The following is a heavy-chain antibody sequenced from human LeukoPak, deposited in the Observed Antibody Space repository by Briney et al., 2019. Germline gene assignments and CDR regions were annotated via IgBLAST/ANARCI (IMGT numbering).Heavy chain of an antibody. CDR2: IYESGST. V-gene: IGHV4-59*01. D-gene: IGHD3-22*01. Sequence: PSETLSLTCTVSVGFIRSYYGSWIRQPPGEALEYIGYIYESGSTNYNPSLKSRVTMSVDTSKQQFSLKLSSVTAADTGVYYCATRGGDYESSEYWFFGLWGRGTLVTVSS. CDR1: VGFIRSYY. CDR3: ATRGGDYESSEYWFFGL. J-gene: IGHJ2*01.